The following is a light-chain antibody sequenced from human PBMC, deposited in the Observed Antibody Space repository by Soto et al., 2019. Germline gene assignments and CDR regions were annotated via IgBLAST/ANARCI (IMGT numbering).Light chain of an antibody. Sequence: QSVLTQPASVSGSPGQSITISCTGTGSDIGGYNYVSWYQQHPGKVPKLMIYDVSNRPSGVSNRFSGSKSGNTASLTISGLQAEDEADYYCISYTSSSTWVFGGGTKLTVL. CDR2: DVS. J-gene: IGLJ3*02. V-gene: IGLV2-14*01. CDR3: ISYTSSSTWV. CDR1: GSDIGGYNY.